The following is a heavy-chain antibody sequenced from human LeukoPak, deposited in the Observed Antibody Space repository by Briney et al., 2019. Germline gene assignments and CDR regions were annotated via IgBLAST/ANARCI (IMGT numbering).Heavy chain of an antibody. V-gene: IGHV3-15*01. D-gene: IGHD6-13*01. CDR2: INSKTDSGTT. CDR3: ARGIAAAGSAFDY. J-gene: IGHJ4*02. Sequence: GGSLRLSCAASGFTVSNAWMSWVRQAPGKGLEWVGRINSKTDSGTTDYAAPVKGRFTISRDDSKNTLYLQMNSLRAEDTAVYYCARGIAAAGSAFDYWGQGTLVTVSS. CDR1: GFTVSNAW.